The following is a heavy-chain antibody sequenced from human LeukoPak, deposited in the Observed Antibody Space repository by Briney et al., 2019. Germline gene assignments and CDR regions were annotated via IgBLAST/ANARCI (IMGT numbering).Heavy chain of an antibody. CDR1: GGSFSGYY. V-gene: IGHV4-34*01. CDR3: ASPRGGYSLYYFDY. CDR2: INHSGST. J-gene: IGHJ4*02. D-gene: IGHD3-22*01. Sequence: SETLSLTCAVYGGSFSGYYWSWIRQPPGKGLEWIGEINHSGSTNYNPSLKGRVTISVDTSKNQFSLKLSSVTAADTAVYYCASPRGGYSLYYFDYWGQGTLVTVSS.